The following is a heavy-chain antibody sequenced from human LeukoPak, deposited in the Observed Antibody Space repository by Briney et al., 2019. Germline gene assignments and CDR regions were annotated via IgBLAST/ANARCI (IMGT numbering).Heavy chain of an antibody. J-gene: IGHJ4*02. D-gene: IGHD6-19*01. Sequence: SETLSLTCAVYGGSFSGYYWNWIRQSPGKGLEWIGEINHSGSTNYNPSLKSRVTISVDTSKNQFSLKLSSVTAADTAVYYCAKVASGWYPWPPDYWGQGTLVTVSS. CDR2: INHSGST. CDR3: AKVASGWYPWPPDY. V-gene: IGHV4-34*01. CDR1: GGSFSGYY.